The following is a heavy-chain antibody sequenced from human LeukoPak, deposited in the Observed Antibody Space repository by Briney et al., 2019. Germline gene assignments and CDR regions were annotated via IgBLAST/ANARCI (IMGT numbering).Heavy chain of an antibody. J-gene: IGHJ4*02. D-gene: IGHD3-22*01. CDR3: ARGPKAYYYDTSSYVFDY. CDR2: MNPNSGNT. Sequence: ASLKASCKASGYTFNGYVFNWLRQATGQGLEWMGWMNPNSGNTGYAQKFQGRVTMTRNTSISTAYMELNSLRSEDTAVYYCARGPKAYYYDTSSYVFDYWGQGTRVNVSS. V-gene: IGHV1-8*01. CDR1: GYTFNGYV.